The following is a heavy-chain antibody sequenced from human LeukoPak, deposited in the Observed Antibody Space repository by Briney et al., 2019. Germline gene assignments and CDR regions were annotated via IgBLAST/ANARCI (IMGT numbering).Heavy chain of an antibody. D-gene: IGHD6-25*01. CDR1: GGSFSGYY. CDR3: ARSSGTGTFSY. Sequence: SETLSLTCAVYGGSFSGYYWSWIRQPPGKGLEWIGEINHSGSTNYNPSLESRATISVDTSKNHFSLKMSSVTAADTAVYYCARSSGTGTFSYWGQGTLVTVSS. CDR2: INHSGST. V-gene: IGHV4-34*01. J-gene: IGHJ4*02.